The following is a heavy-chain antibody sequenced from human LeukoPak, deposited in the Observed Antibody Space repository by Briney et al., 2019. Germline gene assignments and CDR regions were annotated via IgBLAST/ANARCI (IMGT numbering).Heavy chain of an antibody. D-gene: IGHD3-3*01. J-gene: IGHJ4*02. CDR1: GFTFGDYA. CDR2: IRSKAYGGTT. Sequence: PGGSLRLSCTASGFTFGDYAMSWVRQAPGKGLEWVGFIRSKAYGGTTEYAASVKGRFTISRDDSKSIAYLQMNSLKTEDTAVYYCTRRHLEWLTPGFDYWGQGTLVTVSS. V-gene: IGHV3-49*04. CDR3: TRRHLEWLTPGFDY.